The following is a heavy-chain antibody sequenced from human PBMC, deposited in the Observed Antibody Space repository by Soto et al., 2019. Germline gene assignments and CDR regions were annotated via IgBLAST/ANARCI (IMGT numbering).Heavy chain of an antibody. CDR3: ARDLAYMVRGTYDEYYYYGMDV. J-gene: IGHJ6*02. V-gene: IGHV3-66*01. Sequence: PGGSLRLSCVGSGFTVSSNYMSWVRQAPGKGLEWVSVIYSGGSTYYADSVKGRFTISRDNSKNTLYLQMNSLRAEDTAVYYCARDLAYMVRGTYDEYYYYGMDVWGQGTTVTVSS. D-gene: IGHD3-10*01. CDR2: IYSGGST. CDR1: GFTVSSNY.